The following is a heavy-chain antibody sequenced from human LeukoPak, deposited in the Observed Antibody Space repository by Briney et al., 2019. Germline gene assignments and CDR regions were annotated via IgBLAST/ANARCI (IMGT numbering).Heavy chain of an antibody. CDR3: ALPTDYYYMDV. J-gene: IGHJ6*03. Sequence: ASVKVSCKASGYTFTGYYMHWVRQAPGQGLEWMGWINPNSGGTIYAQKFQGRVTMTRDTSISTVYMELSRLRSDDTAVYYCALPTDYYYMDVWGKGTTVTVSS. V-gene: IGHV1-2*02. CDR2: INPNSGGT. CDR1: GYTFTGYY.